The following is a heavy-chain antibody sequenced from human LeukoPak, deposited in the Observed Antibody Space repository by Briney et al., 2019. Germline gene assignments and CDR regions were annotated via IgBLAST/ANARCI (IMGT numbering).Heavy chain of an antibody. V-gene: IGHV1-3*02. CDR2: SNAGNGNT. D-gene: IGHD3-22*01. J-gene: IGHJ4*02. Sequence: ASVKVSCKASGYTFTSYAMHWVRQAPGQRLGWMVWSNAGNGNTKYSQEFQGRVTITRDTSASTAYMELSSLRSEDMAVYYCARAYNYYDSSGYYLGYYFDYWGQGTLVTVSS. CDR1: GYTFTSYA. CDR3: ARAYNYYDSSGYYLGYYFDY.